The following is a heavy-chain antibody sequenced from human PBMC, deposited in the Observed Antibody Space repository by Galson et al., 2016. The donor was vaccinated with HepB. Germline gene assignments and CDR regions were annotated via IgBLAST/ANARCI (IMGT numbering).Heavy chain of an antibody. Sequence: LRLSCAASGFTFGDYAMHWVRQAPGKGLEWVSGITWKSDHIAYADSVRGRFAISRDNAKNSLHLQMNSLTTEDTAFYYCAKAPMGHFYAMDVWGQGTTVIVSS. CDR3: AKAPMGHFYAMDV. CDR2: ITWKSDHI. D-gene: IGHD3-10*01. J-gene: IGHJ6*02. CDR1: GFTFGDYA. V-gene: IGHV3-9*01.